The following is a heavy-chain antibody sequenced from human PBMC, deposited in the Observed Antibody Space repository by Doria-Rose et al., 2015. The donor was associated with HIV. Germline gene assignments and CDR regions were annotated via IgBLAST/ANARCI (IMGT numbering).Heavy chain of an antibody. CDR1: GGSFSGYY. CDR2: INHSGST. J-gene: IGHJ6*02. V-gene: IGHV4-34*01. D-gene: IGHD1-1*01. Sequence: QVQLQESGAGLVKPSETLSLTCAVFGGSFSGYYWSWIRQPPGKGLEWIGEINHSGSTNYKTSLKSRVTIPLDTSKTLFSLKRSSGTAADTAVYYCARGPLRGGWNDVDYYYGMDVWGQGTTVTVSS. CDR3: ARGPLRGGWNDVDYYYGMDV.